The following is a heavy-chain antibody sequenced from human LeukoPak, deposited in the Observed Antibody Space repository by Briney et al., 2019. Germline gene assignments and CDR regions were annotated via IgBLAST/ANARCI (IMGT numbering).Heavy chain of an antibody. Sequence: ASVKVSCKASGGTFGSYTISWVRQAPGQGLEWMGRIIPIHGIANYAQKFQGRVTITADKSTSTAYMELSSLRSEDTAVYYCARGTNRITIFGVVTRPYYYYMDVWGKGTTVTVSS. CDR1: GGTFGSYT. V-gene: IGHV1-69*02. CDR2: IIPIHGIA. J-gene: IGHJ6*03. D-gene: IGHD3-3*01. CDR3: ARGTNRITIFGVVTRPYYYYMDV.